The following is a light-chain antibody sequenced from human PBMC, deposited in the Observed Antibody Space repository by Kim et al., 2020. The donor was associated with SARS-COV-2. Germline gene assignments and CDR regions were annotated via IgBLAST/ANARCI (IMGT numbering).Light chain of an antibody. CDR3: QAWDSSTGV. CDR1: KLGDKY. V-gene: IGLV3-1*01. CDR2: QDS. J-gene: IGLJ1*01. Sequence: ELTQPPSVSVSPGQTASITCSGDKLGDKYACWYQQKPGQSPVLVIYQDSKRPSGIPERFSGSNSGNTATLTISGTQAMDEADYYCQAWDSSTGVFGAGTKVTVL.